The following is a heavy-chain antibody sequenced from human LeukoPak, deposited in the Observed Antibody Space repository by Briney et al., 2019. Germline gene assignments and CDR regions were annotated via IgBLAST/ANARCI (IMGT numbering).Heavy chain of an antibody. Sequence: SETLSLTCNVSGGSINGYYWTWIRQPPGKGLEWIGYMFYNGNTNYSPSLKSRVTISLDTSKSRISMRLTSVTAADTGVYHCARLTREDGVDVWGQGTTVTVSS. CDR3: ARLTREDGVDV. V-gene: IGHV4-59*01. CDR1: GGSINGYY. CDR2: MFYNGNT. J-gene: IGHJ6*02.